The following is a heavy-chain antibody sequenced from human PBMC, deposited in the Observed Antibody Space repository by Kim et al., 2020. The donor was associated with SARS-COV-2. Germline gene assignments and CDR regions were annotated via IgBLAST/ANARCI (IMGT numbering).Heavy chain of an antibody. D-gene: IGHD3-9*01. J-gene: IGHJ4*02. Sequence: VKGRFTISRDNAKNSLYLQMNSLRAEDTALYHCARGTHYYDILTGYSSIDYWGQGTLVTVSS. CDR3: ARGTHYYDILTGYSSIDY. V-gene: IGHV3-20*01.